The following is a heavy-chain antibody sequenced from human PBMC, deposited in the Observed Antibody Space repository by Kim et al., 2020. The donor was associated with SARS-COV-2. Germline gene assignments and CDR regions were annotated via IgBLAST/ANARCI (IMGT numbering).Heavy chain of an antibody. CDR3: ARETLDIVVVPAAHFDY. CDR1: GFTFSSYA. J-gene: IGHJ4*02. D-gene: IGHD2-2*03. CDR2: ISYDGSNK. Sequence: GGSLRLSCAASGFTFSSYAMHWVRQAPGKGLEWVAVISYDGSNKYYVDSVKGRFTISRDNSKNTLYLQMNSLRAEDTAVYYCARETLDIVVVPAAHFDYWGQGTLVTVSS. V-gene: IGHV3-30*04.